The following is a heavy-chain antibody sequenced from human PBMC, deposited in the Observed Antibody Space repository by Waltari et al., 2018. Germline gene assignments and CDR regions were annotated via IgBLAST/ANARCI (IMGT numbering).Heavy chain of an antibody. CDR1: GFTVRNHY. D-gene: IGHD6-13*01. Sequence: EVQLVESGGGLIQPGGSLRLSCAASGFTVRNHYMTWGRQAPGKGLEWIEIIYSGGSTYYADSLKGRFTISRDISKNTLYLQMNSLRAEDTAVYYCARASWIGQQRAYYGMDVWGQGTTVTVSS. CDR3: ARASWIGQQRAYYGMDV. V-gene: IGHV3-53*01. CDR2: IYSGGST. J-gene: IGHJ6*02.